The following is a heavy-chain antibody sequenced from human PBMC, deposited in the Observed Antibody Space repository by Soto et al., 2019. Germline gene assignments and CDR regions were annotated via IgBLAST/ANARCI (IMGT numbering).Heavy chain of an antibody. CDR3: ARDRSGYCSSTSCYYYGMDV. J-gene: IGHJ6*02. CDR1: GYTFTSYG. D-gene: IGHD2-2*01. V-gene: IGHV1-18*01. CDR2: ISAYNGNT. Sequence: QVQLVQSGAEVKKPGASVKVSCKASGYTFTSYGISWVRQAPGQGLEWMGWISAYNGNTNYAQKLQGRVTMTTDTSTSTAYMELRSLRSDDTAVYYCARDRSGYCSSTSCYYYGMDVWGQGTTVTVS.